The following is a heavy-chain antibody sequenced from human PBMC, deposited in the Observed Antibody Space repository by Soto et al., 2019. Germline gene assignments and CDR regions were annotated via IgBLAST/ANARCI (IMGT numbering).Heavy chain of an antibody. CDR1: GFTFSSYA. CDR3: AKDWEFDWPNYYFDY. J-gene: IGHJ4*02. CDR2: ISGDGSSA. Sequence: GSLRLSCAASGFTFSSYAMSWVRQAPGKGLEWVSAISGDGSSAYFADSGKGRFTISRDNSKNTLYLQMNSLRAEDTAVYYCAKDWEFDWPNYYFDYWGQGTLVTVSS. D-gene: IGHD3-9*01. V-gene: IGHV3-23*01.